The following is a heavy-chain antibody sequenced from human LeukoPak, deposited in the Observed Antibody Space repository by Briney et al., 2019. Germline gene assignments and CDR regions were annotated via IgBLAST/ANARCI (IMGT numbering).Heavy chain of an antibody. J-gene: IGHJ6*03. V-gene: IGHV3-23*01. CDR2: ISGSGGST. D-gene: IGHD3-10*01. CDR3: AKGLGPLVRGVVPRTYYMDV. CDR1: GFTFSSYA. Sequence: GGSLRLSCAASGFTFSSYAMSWVRQAPGKGLEWVSAISGSGGSTYYADSVKGRFTISRDNSKNTVNLQMNSLGVEDTAVYYCAKGLGPLVRGVVPRTYYMDVWGRGTTVTVSS.